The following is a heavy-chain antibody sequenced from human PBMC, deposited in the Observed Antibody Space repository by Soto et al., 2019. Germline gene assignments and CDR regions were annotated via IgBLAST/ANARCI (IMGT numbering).Heavy chain of an antibody. D-gene: IGHD3-3*01. Sequence: GGSLRLSCAASGFTFIDYYMSWIRQAPGKGLEWVSYISSSGSTIYYADSVKGRFTISRDNAKNSLYLQMNSLRAEDTAVYYCARAPLGRYDFWSGYPNYYYYGMDVWGQGTTVTVSS. CDR2: ISSSGSTI. J-gene: IGHJ6*02. V-gene: IGHV3-11*01. CDR1: GFTFIDYY. CDR3: ARAPLGRYDFWSGYPNYYYYGMDV.